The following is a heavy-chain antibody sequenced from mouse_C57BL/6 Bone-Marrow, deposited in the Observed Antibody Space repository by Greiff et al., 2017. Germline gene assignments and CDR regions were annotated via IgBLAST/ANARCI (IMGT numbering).Heavy chain of an antibody. CDR3: TRGGLRRGYFDY. J-gene: IGHJ2*01. CDR1: GFTFSSYA. D-gene: IGHD2-12*01. CDR2: ISSGGDYI. Sequence: EVKLVESGEGLVKPGGSLKLSCAASGFTFSSYAMSWVRQTPEQRLEWVAYISSGGDYIYYADTVKGRFTISRDNARNTLYLQMSSLKSEDTAMYYCTRGGLRRGYFDYWGQGTTLTVSS. V-gene: IGHV5-9-1*02.